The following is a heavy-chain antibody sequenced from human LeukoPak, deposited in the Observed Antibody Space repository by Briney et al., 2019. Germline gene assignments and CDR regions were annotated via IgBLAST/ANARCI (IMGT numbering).Heavy chain of an antibody. CDR2: VSGSGSYT. V-gene: IGHV3-23*01. D-gene: IGHD2-2*01. J-gene: IGHJ4*02. Sequence: GGSLRLSCAASGFIFSNYAMSWVRQAPGKGLEWVSVVSGSGSYTDYADSVKGRFTISRDNSKNTLYLQMNSLRNEDTAIYYCAKAPLGYCNSPSCQLPLDCWGQGTPVTVSS. CDR1: GFIFSNYA. CDR3: AKAPLGYCNSPSCQLPLDC.